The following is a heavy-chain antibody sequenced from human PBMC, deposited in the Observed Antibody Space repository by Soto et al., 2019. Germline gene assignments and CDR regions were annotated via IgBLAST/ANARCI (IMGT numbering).Heavy chain of an antibody. V-gene: IGHV1-18*01. CDR1: GYSFTSYG. J-gene: IGHJ6*04. D-gene: IGHD3-9*01. CDR2: ISAYNGNT. CDR3: ASEVGYDIRPSSYSTLDL. Sequence: ASGKVCWKASGYSFTSYGSSWGRQAPGQGLEWMGWISAYNGNTNYAQKLQGRVTMTTDTSTSTAYMELRSLRSDDTAGYYCASEVGYDIRPSSYSTLDLWGTGTPVTVSS.